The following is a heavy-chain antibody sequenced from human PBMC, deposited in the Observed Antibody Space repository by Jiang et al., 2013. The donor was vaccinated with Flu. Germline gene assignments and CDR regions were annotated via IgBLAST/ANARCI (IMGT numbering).Heavy chain of an antibody. J-gene: IGHJ5*02. V-gene: IGHV2-5*02. D-gene: IGHD2-15*01. CDR2: IYWDDDK. Sequence: WLALIYWDDDKRYSPSLKSRLTITKDTSKNQVVLTMTNMDPVDTATYYCAHSPVRGGSHHGYNWFDPWGQGTLVTVSS. CDR3: AHSPVRGGSHHGYNWFDP.